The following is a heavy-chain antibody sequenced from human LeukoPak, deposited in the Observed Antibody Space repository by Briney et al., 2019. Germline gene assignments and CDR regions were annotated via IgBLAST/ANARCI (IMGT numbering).Heavy chain of an antibody. V-gene: IGHV1-8*02. J-gene: IGHJ4*02. Sequence: ASVKVSCKASGYTLTVYYIHWVRQATGQRPEWMGWMSPNSGDTGYAQKFQDRVTMTRNTSISTAYMELSSLRSDDTAVYYCARGPPNWGYDYWGPGTLVTVSS. CDR1: GYTLTVYY. D-gene: IGHD7-27*01. CDR2: MSPNSGDT. CDR3: ARGPPNWGYDY.